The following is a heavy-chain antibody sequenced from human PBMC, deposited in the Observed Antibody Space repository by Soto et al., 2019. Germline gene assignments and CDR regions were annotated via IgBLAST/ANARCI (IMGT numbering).Heavy chain of an antibody. CDR2: ISATGSGT. D-gene: IGHD3-16*01. J-gene: IGHJ4*02. V-gene: IGHV3-23*01. CDR3: AKDRRAGGNSAFYFDF. CDR1: GFKFSNYA. Sequence: AGSLRVSSAASGFKFSNYAMSGVRQSPGKGLEWVSLISATGSGTYYADSVKGRFTISRDNSHNTLYLQVHSLTAEDTAVYYCAKDRRAGGNSAFYFDFWGQGAQVTVSS.